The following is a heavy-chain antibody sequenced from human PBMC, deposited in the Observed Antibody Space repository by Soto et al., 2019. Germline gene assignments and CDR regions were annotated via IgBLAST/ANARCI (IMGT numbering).Heavy chain of an antibody. Sequence: GALVLACAGSGFSFGSYEMHWVRQAPGKGLEWVTFTSYDGSINYYADSVKGRFTMSRDNSKNLLYLQMNSLRTEDKAVYYCVRRSTVSYYAVDVWGQGTKVTVSS. V-gene: IGHV3-30*04. CDR1: GFSFGSYE. CDR2: TSYDGSIN. J-gene: IGHJ6*02. CDR3: VRRSTVSYYAVDV. D-gene: IGHD4-17*01.